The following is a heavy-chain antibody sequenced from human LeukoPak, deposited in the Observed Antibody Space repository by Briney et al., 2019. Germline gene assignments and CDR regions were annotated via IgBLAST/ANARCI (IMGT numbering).Heavy chain of an antibody. J-gene: IGHJ6*03. CDR1: GFTSDDYG. CDR2: INFNGVST. CDR3: AKDSAFYYIDV. D-gene: IGHD3-10*01. Sequence: GGSLRLSCAASGFTSDDYGMSWVRHVPGKGLEWVSGINFNGVSTGFADSVKGRFTISRDNAKNSLYLQMNSLKGDDTAVYYCAKDSAFYYIDVWGKGTTVIISS. V-gene: IGHV3-20*04.